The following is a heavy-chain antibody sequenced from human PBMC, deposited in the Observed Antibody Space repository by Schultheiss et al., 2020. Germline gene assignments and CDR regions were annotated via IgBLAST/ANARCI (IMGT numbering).Heavy chain of an antibody. Sequence: SATLSLTCAVYGGSFSGYYWSWIRQPPGKGLEWIGEIYHSGSTNYNPSLKSRVTISVDTSKNQFSLKLSSVTAADTAVYYCARGRVARYYGSGSPFDYWGQGTLVTVSS. V-gene: IGHV4-34*01. CDR1: GGSFSGYY. J-gene: IGHJ4*02. CDR3: ARGRVARYYGSGSPFDY. CDR2: IYHSGST. D-gene: IGHD3-10*01.